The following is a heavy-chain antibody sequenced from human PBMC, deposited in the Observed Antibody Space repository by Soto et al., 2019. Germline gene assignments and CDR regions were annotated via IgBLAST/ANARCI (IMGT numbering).Heavy chain of an antibody. J-gene: IGHJ4*02. V-gene: IGHV1-2*04. CDR2: INPNSGGT. Sequence: QVQLVQSGAEVKKPGASVKVSCKASGYTFTGYYMHWVRQAPGQGLEWMGWINPNSGGTNYAQKFQDWVSMTRDTSISTAYMELRRLTSDDTAVYYCARGGSSGLDYYDSSGHYRAFDHWGQGTLVTVSS. D-gene: IGHD3-22*01. CDR1: GYTFTGYY. CDR3: ARGGSSGLDYYDSSGHYRAFDH.